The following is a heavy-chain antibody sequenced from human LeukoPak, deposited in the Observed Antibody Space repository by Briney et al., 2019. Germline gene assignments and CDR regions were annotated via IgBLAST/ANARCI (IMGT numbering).Heavy chain of an antibody. V-gene: IGHV3-23*01. CDR2: ISGGGSP. Sequence: GESLRLSCAASGFIFSSYAMYWVRQAPGKGLEWVSGISGGGSPYYADSVKGRFTISRDNSKNTLYLQMNSLRAEDTAVYYCAKKGRYYYDSSGYYSWYFDLWGRGTLVTVSS. CDR1: GFIFSSYA. D-gene: IGHD3-22*01. CDR3: AKKGRYYYDSSGYYSWYFDL. J-gene: IGHJ2*01.